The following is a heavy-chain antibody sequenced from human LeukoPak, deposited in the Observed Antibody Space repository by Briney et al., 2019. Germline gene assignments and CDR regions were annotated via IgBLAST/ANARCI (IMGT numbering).Heavy chain of an antibody. J-gene: IGHJ4*02. CDR1: GFTFSSYD. V-gene: IGHV3-30*18. CDR3: AKGQSYSSGWYGFDY. D-gene: IGHD6-19*01. Sequence: PGGSLRLSCAASGFTFSSYDMHWVRKAPGKGLEWVAVISYDGSNKYYADSVKGRFTISRDNSKNTLYLQMNSLRAEDTAVYYCAKGQSYSSGWYGFDYWGQGTLVTVSS. CDR2: ISYDGSNK.